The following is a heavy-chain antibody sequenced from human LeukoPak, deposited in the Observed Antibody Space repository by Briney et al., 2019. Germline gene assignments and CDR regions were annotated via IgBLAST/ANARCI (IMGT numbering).Heavy chain of an antibody. CDR1: RYTFTGYY. J-gene: IGHJ4*02. V-gene: IGHV1-2*06. Sequence: ASVKVSCKASRYTFTGYYMHWVRQAPGQGLEGMGRINPNSGGTNYAQKLQGRVTMTRDTSISTAYMQLSRLRSDDTAVYYCARELSGYLDYWGQGTLVTVSS. D-gene: IGHD1-26*01. CDR2: INPNSGGT. CDR3: ARELSGYLDY.